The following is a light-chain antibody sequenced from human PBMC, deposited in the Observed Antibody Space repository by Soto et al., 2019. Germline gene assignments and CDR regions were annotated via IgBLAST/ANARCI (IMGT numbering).Light chain of an antibody. J-gene: IGLJ3*02. Sequence: QPVLTQTPSASGTPGQRVTISCSGSSSNIGSNYVYWYQQIPGTAPKLLIYSNYQRPSGVPDRFSGSKSGTSASLAISGLRSEDEADYYCAAWDDSLSGPVFGGGTKVTVL. CDR3: AAWDDSLSGPV. V-gene: IGLV1-47*02. CDR1: SSNIGSNY. CDR2: SNY.